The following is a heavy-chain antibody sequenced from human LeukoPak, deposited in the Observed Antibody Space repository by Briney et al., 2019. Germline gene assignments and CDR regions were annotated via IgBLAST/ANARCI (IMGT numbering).Heavy chain of an antibody. CDR3: ARHWGIAAAGEGNWFDP. D-gene: IGHD6-13*01. CDR1: GGSISGYY. V-gene: IGHV4-59*08. CDR2: IYYSGST. Sequence: PSETLSLTRTVSGGSISGYYWSWIRQPPGKGLEWIGYIYYSGSTNYNPSLKSRVTISVDTSKNQFSLRLSSVTAADTAVYFCARHWGIAAAGEGNWFDPWGQGTLVTVSS. J-gene: IGHJ5*02.